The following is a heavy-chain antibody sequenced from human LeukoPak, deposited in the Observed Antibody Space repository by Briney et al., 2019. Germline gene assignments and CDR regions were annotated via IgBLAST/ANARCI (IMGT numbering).Heavy chain of an antibody. CDR1: GFTFSSYA. J-gene: IGHJ4*02. CDR3: ARDRSGGYSCTFDY. Sequence: GGSLRLSCAASGFTFSSYAMHWVRQAPGKGLEWVAVISYDGSNKYYADSVKGRFTISRDNSKNTLYLQMNSLRAEDTAVYYCARDRSGGYSCTFDYWGQGTLVTVSS. CDR2: ISYDGSNK. V-gene: IGHV3-30-3*01. D-gene: IGHD5-18*01.